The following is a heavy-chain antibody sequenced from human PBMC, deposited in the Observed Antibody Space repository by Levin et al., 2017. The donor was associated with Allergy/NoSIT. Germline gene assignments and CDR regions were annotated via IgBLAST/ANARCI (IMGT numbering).Heavy chain of an antibody. Sequence: LSLTCAASGFTFRIYTMNWVRPAPGKGLEWISFISTNSAYIFYADSVRGRFTISRDNAKRSLYLQIDSLRDDDTAVYYCARGPEIWGQGTPVTVSS. CDR1: GFTFRIYT. CDR2: ISTNSAYI. J-gene: IGHJ4*02. V-gene: IGHV3-21*01. CDR3: ARGPEI.